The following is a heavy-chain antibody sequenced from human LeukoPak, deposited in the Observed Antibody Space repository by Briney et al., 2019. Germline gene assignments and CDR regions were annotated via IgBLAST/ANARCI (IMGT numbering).Heavy chain of an antibody. CDR3: AKSWDYGDYFDY. CDR2: ISSSSSYI. D-gene: IGHD4-17*01. J-gene: IGHJ4*02. CDR1: GLTFSSYS. V-gene: IGHV3-21*04. Sequence: GGSLRLSCAASGLTFSSYSMNWVRQAPGKGLEWVSSISSSSSYIYYADSVKGQFTISRDNAKNSLYLQMNSLRAEDTALYYCAKSWDYGDYFDYWGQGTLVTVSS.